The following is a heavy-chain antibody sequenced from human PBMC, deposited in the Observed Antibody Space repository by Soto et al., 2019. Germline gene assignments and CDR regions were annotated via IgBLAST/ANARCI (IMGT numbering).Heavy chain of an antibody. CDR1: GDSISKSYW. J-gene: IGHJ1*01. CDR3: AATFLSARYYAY. Sequence: QVQLRESGPGLVKPSGTLSLTCDVSGDSISKSYWWSWVRQTPGKGLEWIGEIYHTGRINYNPVLKSRTSMSLDKSQNQFSLKVTSVTAADTAIYFCAATFLSARYYAYWGQGTLIAVSS. V-gene: IGHV4-4*02. D-gene: IGHD1-26*01. CDR2: IYHTGRI.